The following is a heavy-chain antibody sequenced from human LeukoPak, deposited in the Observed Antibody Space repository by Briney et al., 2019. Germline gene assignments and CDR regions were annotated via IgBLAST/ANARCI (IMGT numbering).Heavy chain of an antibody. D-gene: IGHD2-15*01. J-gene: IGHJ3*02. CDR2: IYYSGST. Sequence: PSETLSLTCTVSGGSISSYYWSWIRQPPGKGLEWIGYIYYSGSTNYNPSLKSRVTISVDTSKNQFSLKLSSVTAADTAVYYCARERVVVAATHDAFDIWGQGTMVTVSS. V-gene: IGHV4-59*01. CDR3: ARERVVVAATHDAFDI. CDR1: GGSISSYY.